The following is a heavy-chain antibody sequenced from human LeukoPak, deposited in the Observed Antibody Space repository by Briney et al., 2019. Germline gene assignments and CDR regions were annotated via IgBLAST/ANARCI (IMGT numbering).Heavy chain of an antibody. CDR1: GGSISSGGYS. Sequence: PSETPSLTCAVSGGSISSGGYSWSWIRQPPGKGLEWIGYIYHSGSTYYNPSLKSRVTISVDTSKNQFSLKLSSVTAADTAVYYCARHSTYYDFWSGIRAFDIWGQGTMVTVSS. D-gene: IGHD3-3*01. CDR3: ARHSTYYDFWSGIRAFDI. J-gene: IGHJ3*02. V-gene: IGHV4-30-2*03. CDR2: IYHSGST.